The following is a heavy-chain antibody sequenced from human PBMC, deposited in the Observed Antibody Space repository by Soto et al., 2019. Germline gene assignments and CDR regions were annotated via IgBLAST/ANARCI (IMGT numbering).Heavy chain of an antibody. Sequence: QVQLQESGPGLVEPSQTLSLTCSVSGGSISSGDYYRSWSRQPPGKGLDWIGDMFYVGATYYNPSLKGRVSISVDTSKNQFSLKLSSVTAADTAVYHCARVVGFSSRASLRGRNWFDPWGQGTLVTVAS. CDR3: ARVVGFSSRASLRGRNWFDP. V-gene: IGHV4-30-4*01. J-gene: IGHJ5*02. CDR2: MFYVGAT. D-gene: IGHD6-6*01. CDR1: GGSISSGDYY.